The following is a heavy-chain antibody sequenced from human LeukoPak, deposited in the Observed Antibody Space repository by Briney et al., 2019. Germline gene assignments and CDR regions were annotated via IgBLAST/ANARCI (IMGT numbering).Heavy chain of an antibody. D-gene: IGHD6-19*01. CDR3: AKPVEQWPANFDY. J-gene: IGHJ4*02. CDR2: VSGSGDKI. CDR1: GFPFSSYA. Sequence: GGSLRLSCAASGFPFSSYAMSWVRQAPGKGLEWVSSVSGSGDKIYYADSVKGRFTISRDNSKNTFYLQMNSLGAEDTAVYYCAKPVEQWPANFDYWGQGTLVTVSS. V-gene: IGHV3-23*01.